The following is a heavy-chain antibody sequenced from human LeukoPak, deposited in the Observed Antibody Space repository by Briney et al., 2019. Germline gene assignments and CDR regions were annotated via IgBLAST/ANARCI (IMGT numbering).Heavy chain of an antibody. Sequence: PGGSLRLSCAASGFTFDDYAMHWVRQAPGKGLEWVSGISWNSGTIGYADSVKGRFTISRDNAKNSLYLQMNCLRAEDTALYYCAKGSSYGQSNPHDCWGQGTLVTVSS. CDR3: AKGSSYGQSNPHDC. CDR2: ISWNSGTI. J-gene: IGHJ4*02. D-gene: IGHD5-12*01. V-gene: IGHV3-9*01. CDR1: GFTFDDYA.